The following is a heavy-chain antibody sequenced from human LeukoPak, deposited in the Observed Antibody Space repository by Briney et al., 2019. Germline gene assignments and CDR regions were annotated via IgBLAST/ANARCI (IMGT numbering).Heavy chain of an antibody. D-gene: IGHD2-2*01. CDR1: GFTFTTYW. J-gene: IGHJ4*02. CDR2: IKQDGSEK. Sequence: GGSLRLSCAASGFTFTTYWMSWVRQAPGKGLEWVANIKQDGSEKYYVDSVKGRFTISRDNAKNSLYLQMNSLRAEDTAVYFCARSRYCSSTSCYSDYWGQGTLVTVSS. V-gene: IGHV3-7*01. CDR3: ARSRYCSSTSCYSDY.